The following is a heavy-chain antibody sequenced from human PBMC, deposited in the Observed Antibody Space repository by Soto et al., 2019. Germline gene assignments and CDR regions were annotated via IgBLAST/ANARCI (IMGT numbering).Heavy chain of an antibody. CDR2: SYHSGSI. V-gene: IGHV4-4*02. CDR1: NPSFTSRKW. CDR3: ASKFGELLADAFDI. D-gene: IGHD3-10*01. Sequence: LSDTLSLTCTASNPSFTSRKWWTEVSQTPGKGLEWIGESYHSGSINHNPSLKSRVTMSLDKSKNQFSLKMTSVTAADTAVYYCASKFGELLADAFDIWGQGTVVT. J-gene: IGHJ3*02.